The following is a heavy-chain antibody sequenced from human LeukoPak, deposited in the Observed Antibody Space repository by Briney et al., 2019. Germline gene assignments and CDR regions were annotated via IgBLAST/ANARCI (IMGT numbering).Heavy chain of an antibody. V-gene: IGHV3-30*02. CDR2: IRYDGTNK. CDR1: GFTFSSYA. J-gene: IGHJ6*03. CDR3: ARAGSWNYYYYYMDV. D-gene: IGHD6-13*01. Sequence: GGSLRLSCAASGFTFSSYAMSWVRQAPGKGLEWVTFIRYDGTNKYYADSVKGRFTISRDNAKNSLYLQMNSLRAEDTAVYYCARAGSWNYYYYYMDVWGKGTTVTVSS.